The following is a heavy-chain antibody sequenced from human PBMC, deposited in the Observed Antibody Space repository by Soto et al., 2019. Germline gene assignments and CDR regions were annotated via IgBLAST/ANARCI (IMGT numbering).Heavy chain of an antibody. CDR2: ISAYNGNT. D-gene: IGHD4-17*01. Sequence: ASVKVSCKASGYPFTSYGISWVRQAPGQGLEWMGWISAYNGNTNYAQKLQGRVTMTTDTSTSAAYMELRSLRSDDTAVYYCARDSPFDYGGNRTRYDPWGQGTLVTVSS. CDR3: ARDSPFDYGGNRTRYDP. J-gene: IGHJ5*02. V-gene: IGHV1-18*04. CDR1: GYPFTSYG.